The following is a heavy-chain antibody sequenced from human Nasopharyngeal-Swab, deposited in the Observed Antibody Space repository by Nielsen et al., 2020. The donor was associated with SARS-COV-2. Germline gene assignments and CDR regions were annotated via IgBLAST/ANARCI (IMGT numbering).Heavy chain of an antibody. J-gene: IGHJ4*02. CDR1: GFTVSSNY. Sequence: GESLKISCAASGFTVSSNYMSWVRQAPGKGLEWVSVIYSGGSTYYADSVKGRFTISRDNSKNTLYLQMNSLRAGDTAVYYCARLRDGYNWTPIDYWGQGTLVTVSS. V-gene: IGHV3-53*01. CDR2: IYSGGST. CDR3: ARLRDGYNWTPIDY. D-gene: IGHD5-24*01.